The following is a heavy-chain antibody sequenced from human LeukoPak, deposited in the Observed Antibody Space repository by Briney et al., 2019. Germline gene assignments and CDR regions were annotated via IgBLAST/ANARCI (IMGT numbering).Heavy chain of an antibody. Sequence: PGGSLRLSCAASGFTFSSYNMYWVRQAPGMGLEWVSSISGGSDYIFHADPVKGRFTISRDNAKNSLYLQMNSLRAEDTAVYYCARIGSGWYWEYWGQGALVTVSS. CDR1: GFTFSSYN. D-gene: IGHD6-19*01. CDR2: ISGGSDYI. V-gene: IGHV3-21*06. J-gene: IGHJ4*02. CDR3: ARIGSGWYWEY.